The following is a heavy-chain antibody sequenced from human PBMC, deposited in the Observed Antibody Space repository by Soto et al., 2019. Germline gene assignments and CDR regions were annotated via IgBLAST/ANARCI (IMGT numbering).Heavy chain of an antibody. D-gene: IGHD2-8*02. Sequence: QVQLQQWGAGLLKPSETLSLTCAVYGGSFSGYYWSWIRQPPGKGLEWIGEVNHSGSTTYNSSLKSRVTISVDTASNQFSLRLTSATAADTAVYFCAGTGPTYVFDVWCQGTLVIVSS. CDR1: GGSFSGYY. J-gene: IGHJ3*01. CDR3: AGTGPTYVFDV. CDR2: VNHSGST. V-gene: IGHV4-34*01.